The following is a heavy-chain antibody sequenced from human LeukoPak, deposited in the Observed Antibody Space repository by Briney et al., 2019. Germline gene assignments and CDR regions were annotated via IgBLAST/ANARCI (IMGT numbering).Heavy chain of an antibody. CDR3: AREVMGTLGTNWFDP. V-gene: IGHV3-7*01. Sequence: GRSLRLSCAASGFTFSSYWMSWVRQALGKGLEWVANIKQDGSEKYYVDSVKGRFTISRDNAKNSLYLRMNSLRAEDTAVYYCAREVMGTLGTNWFDPCGQGTLVTVSS. D-gene: IGHD3-16*01. J-gene: IGHJ5*02. CDR1: GFTFSSYW. CDR2: IKQDGSEK.